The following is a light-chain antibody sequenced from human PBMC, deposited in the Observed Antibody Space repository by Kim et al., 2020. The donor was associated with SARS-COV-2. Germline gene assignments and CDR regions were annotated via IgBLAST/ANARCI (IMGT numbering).Light chain of an antibody. Sequence: DIQMTQSPSSLSASVGDRVTITCRASQSISTYLNWYQQKPGKAPKLLIYAASSLPSGVPSRFSGSGSGTDFTLTISSLQPEDFATYYCQQYYSTFGQGTKLEI. CDR2: AAS. J-gene: IGKJ2*01. V-gene: IGKV1-39*01. CDR1: QSISTY. CDR3: QQYYST.